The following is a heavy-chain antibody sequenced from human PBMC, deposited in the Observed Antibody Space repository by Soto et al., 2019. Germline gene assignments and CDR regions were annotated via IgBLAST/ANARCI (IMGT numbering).Heavy chain of an antibody. CDR3: ATNPRQTTRDAFGI. CDR1: GGTFSSYA. V-gene: IGHV1-69*13. Sequence: GASVKVSCKASGGTFSSYAISWVRQAPGQGLEWMGGIIPIFVTANYAQKFQGRVTITADESTSTAYMELSSLRSEDTAVYYCATNPRQTTRDAFGIWGQGTMVTVSS. CDR2: IIPIFVTA. D-gene: IGHD1-7*01. J-gene: IGHJ3*02.